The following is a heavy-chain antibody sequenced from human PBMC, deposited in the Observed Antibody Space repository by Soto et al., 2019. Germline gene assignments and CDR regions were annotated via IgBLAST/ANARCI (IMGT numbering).Heavy chain of an antibody. V-gene: IGHV1-18*01. Sequence: QVQLVQSGAEVKKPGASVKVSCRASGYTFTSYGVSWVRQAPGQGLEWMGWISAYNGNTKYAQKLQGRVTMTTDTSTTTAYMDRRSLRSDDTAVYYCALDSPPVDYWGQGTLVPVSS. CDR1: GYTFTSYG. J-gene: IGHJ4*02. CDR3: ALDSPPVDY. CDR2: ISAYNGNT.